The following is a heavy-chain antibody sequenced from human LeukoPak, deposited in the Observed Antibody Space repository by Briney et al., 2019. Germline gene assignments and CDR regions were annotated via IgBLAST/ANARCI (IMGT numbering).Heavy chain of an antibody. V-gene: IGHV4-38-2*01. CDR2: IFLSETT. D-gene: IGHD5-24*01. CDR1: GYPTISGYY. J-gene: IGHJ4*02. Sequence: SETLSLTCAVSGYPTISGYYWGWIRQPPGKGLEWIGNIFLSETTYYNPSLKGRVSISVVTSKNQFSLKLRSVTAADTAVYYCASVSRYGYKIDNWGQGTLVTVSS. CDR3: ASVSRYGYKIDN.